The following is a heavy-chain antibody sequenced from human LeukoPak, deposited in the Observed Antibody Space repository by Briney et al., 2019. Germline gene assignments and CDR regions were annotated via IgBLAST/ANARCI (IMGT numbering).Heavy chain of an antibody. Sequence: PGGSLRLSCAAPGFTVSSNYMSWVRQAPGKGLEWVSVIYSGGSTYYADSVKGRFTISRDNSKNTLYLQMNSLRAEDTAVYYCHGLSKGYCSGGSCLDYWGQGTLVTVSS. CDR3: HGLSKGYCSGGSCLDY. J-gene: IGHJ4*02. V-gene: IGHV3-66*01. CDR1: GFTVSSNY. CDR2: IYSGGST. D-gene: IGHD2-15*01.